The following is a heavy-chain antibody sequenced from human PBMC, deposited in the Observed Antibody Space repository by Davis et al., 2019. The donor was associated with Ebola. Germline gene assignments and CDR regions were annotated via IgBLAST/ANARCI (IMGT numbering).Heavy chain of an antibody. CDR2: ISHEGSIK. J-gene: IGHJ5*02. CDR1: GFSFSTYA. Sequence: GESLKISCAGSGFSFSTYAMHWVRQAPGKGLEWVAVISHEGSIKFYVDSVEGRFTISRDNSRNTLYLQMNSLRPEDTAVYYCATDEAPGYCSGSSCYTMNWFGPWGQGTLVTVSS. V-gene: IGHV3-30-3*01. D-gene: IGHD2-15*01. CDR3: ATDEAPGYCSGSSCYTMNWFGP.